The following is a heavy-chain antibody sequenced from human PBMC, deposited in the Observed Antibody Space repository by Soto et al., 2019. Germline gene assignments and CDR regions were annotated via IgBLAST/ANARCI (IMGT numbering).Heavy chain of an antibody. Sequence: QVQLVQSGAEVKKPGASVKVSCKASGYTFTNYAMHWVRQAPGQRLEWMGWINAGNGNTKYSQQFQGRVTITRDTSRSTAYKDLSNLRSEDTAVYFCARSSGYYYLEYWGQGTLVTVSS. V-gene: IGHV1-3*01. D-gene: IGHD3-22*01. CDR3: ARSSGYYYLEY. CDR1: GYTFTNYA. CDR2: INAGNGNT. J-gene: IGHJ4*02.